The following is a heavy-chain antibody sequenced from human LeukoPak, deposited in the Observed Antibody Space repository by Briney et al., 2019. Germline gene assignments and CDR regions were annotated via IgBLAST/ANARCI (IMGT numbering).Heavy chain of an antibody. CDR2: INPNTGAT. V-gene: IGHV1-2*02. Sequence: ASVKVSCKASGYTFTAYYMNWVRQAPGQGLEWMGWINPNTGATNYAQKFQGRDTMNRDTSISTAYMELSSLRSEDTAVYYCARPTSIIPAANIYYYFYGMDVWGQGTTVTVSS. J-gene: IGHJ6*02. D-gene: IGHD2-2*01. CDR1: GYTFTAYY. CDR3: ARPTSIIPAANIYYYFYGMDV.